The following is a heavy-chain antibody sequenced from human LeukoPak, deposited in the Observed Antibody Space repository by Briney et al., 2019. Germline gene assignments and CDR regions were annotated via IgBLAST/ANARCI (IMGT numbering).Heavy chain of an antibody. Sequence: SETLSLTCTVSGVSINNGRYYWGWIRQPPGRRLEWIGSIFYTGNAHYHPSFESRVFITIDTANNQFSLRLPSVSAAETAVYFCARRGIAAAAHFDFWGQGSLVTVSS. J-gene: IGHJ4*02. D-gene: IGHD6-25*01. CDR2: IFYTGNA. CDR3: ARRGIAAAAHFDF. V-gene: IGHV4-39*01. CDR1: GVSINNGRYY.